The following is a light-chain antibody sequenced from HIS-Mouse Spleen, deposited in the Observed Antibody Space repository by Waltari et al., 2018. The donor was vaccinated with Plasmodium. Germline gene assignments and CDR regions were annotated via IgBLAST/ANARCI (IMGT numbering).Light chain of an antibody. Sequence: QSALTQPPSASGSPGQSVTISCTGTSSDVGGYNYVSCYQQHPGKAPKRMIYEVRKLRAGVPDRCSGSKSGNTASLTVSGRQAEDEADYYCSSYAGSNNWVFGGGTKLTVL. CDR1: SSDVGGYNY. CDR2: EVR. CDR3: SSYAGSNNWV. J-gene: IGLJ2*01. V-gene: IGLV2-8*01.